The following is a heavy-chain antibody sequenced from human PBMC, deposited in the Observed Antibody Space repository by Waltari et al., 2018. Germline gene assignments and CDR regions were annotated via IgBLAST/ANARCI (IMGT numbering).Heavy chain of an antibody. J-gene: IGHJ6*02. Sequence: QVQLVESGGGLVKPGGSLRLSCAASGFTFSDYYMSWIRQAPGKGLEWVSYISSSGSTIYYADSVKGRFTISRDNAKNSLYLQMSSLRAEDTAVYYCARERKVVAATYYGMDVWGQGTTVTVSS. CDR2: ISSSGSTI. CDR1: GFTFSDYY. CDR3: ARERKVVAATYYGMDV. D-gene: IGHD2-15*01. V-gene: IGHV3-11*04.